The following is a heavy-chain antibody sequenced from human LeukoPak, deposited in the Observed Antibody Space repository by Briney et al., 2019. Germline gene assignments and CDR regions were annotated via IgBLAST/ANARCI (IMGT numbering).Heavy chain of an antibody. D-gene: IGHD6-19*01. CDR1: GFTFSSYE. CDR3: AKNPNRSGWYQDY. J-gene: IGHJ4*02. CDR2: ISSSVGST. V-gene: IGHV3-23*01. Sequence: PGGSLRLSCAASGFTFSSYEMNWVRQTPEKGLEWVAAISSSVGSTYYADSVKGRFTISRDNSKNTLYLQMNNLGADDTAVYYCAKNPNRSGWYQDYWGQGTLVIVSS.